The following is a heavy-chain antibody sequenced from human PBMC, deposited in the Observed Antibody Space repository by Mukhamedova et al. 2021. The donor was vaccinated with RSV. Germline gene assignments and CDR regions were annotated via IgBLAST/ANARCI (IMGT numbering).Heavy chain of an antibody. V-gene: IGHV4-34*01. J-gene: IGHJ3*01. Sequence: GGSFSSNYWSWIRRPPGKGLEWIGQISPSGGPTYNPSLESRVTISVDTSKNQLSLNLVSVTAADSAVYYCAGHKAYSQGTWSQGTMVT. CDR1: GGSFSSNY. CDR2: ISPSGGP. D-gene: IGHD2-21*01. CDR3: AGHKAYSQGT.